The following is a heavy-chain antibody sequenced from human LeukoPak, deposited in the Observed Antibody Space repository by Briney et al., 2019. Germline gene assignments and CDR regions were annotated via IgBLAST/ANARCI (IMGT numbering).Heavy chain of an antibody. V-gene: IGHV3-64*01. J-gene: IGHJ4*02. CDR2: IGPDGDTT. D-gene: IGHD6-13*01. CDR3: ARGAQLTDY. CDR1: GFTFYTYG. Sequence: GGSLRLSCAASGFTFYTYGMHWIRQAPGKGLEYVSGIGPDGDTTYYANSVKGRFTISRDNSKYMLYLQMGSLTADDMAVYYCARGAQLTDYWGQGTLVTVSS.